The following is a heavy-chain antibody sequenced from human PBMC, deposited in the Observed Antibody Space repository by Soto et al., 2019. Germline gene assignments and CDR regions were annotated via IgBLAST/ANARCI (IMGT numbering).Heavy chain of an antibody. V-gene: IGHV1-46*01. CDR3: AREPNESYYFDY. J-gene: IGHJ4*02. D-gene: IGHD5-18*01. CDR1: GYTFTTYY. CDR2: IRPSGGRT. Sequence: QVHLVQSGAEVKKPGASVKVSCKASGYTFTTYYIHWVRQAPGQGLEWLGIIRPSGGRTEYEQRFQGRVTMTRDTSTSTVYMELTSLTSEDTAVYYCAREPNESYYFDYWGQGTLVTVSS.